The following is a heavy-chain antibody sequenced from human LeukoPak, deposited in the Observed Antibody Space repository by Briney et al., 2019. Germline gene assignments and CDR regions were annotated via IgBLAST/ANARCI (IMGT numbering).Heavy chain of an antibody. V-gene: IGHV4-39*07. J-gene: IGHJ3*02. Sequence: SETLSLTCTVSGGSISSHYWGWIRQPPGKGLEWIGSIYYSGSTYYNPSLKSRVTISVDTSKNQFSLKLSSVTAADTAVYYCARERLEYYYDSSGYYYRAFDIWGQGAMVTVSS. CDR2: IYYSGST. CDR1: GGSISSHY. CDR3: ARERLEYYYDSSGYYYRAFDI. D-gene: IGHD3-22*01.